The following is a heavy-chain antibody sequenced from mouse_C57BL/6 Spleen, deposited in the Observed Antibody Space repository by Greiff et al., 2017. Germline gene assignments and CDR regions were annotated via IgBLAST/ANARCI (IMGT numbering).Heavy chain of an antibody. V-gene: IGHV1-26*01. D-gene: IGHD4-1*01. Sequence: VQLQQSGPELVKPGASVKISCKASGYTFTDYYMNWVKQSHGKSLEWIGDINPNNGGTSYNQKFKGKATLTVDKSSSTAYMELRRLTSEDSAVYYCAKWDWDYDGDYWGQGTSVTVSS. CDR3: AKWDWDYDGDY. J-gene: IGHJ4*01. CDR2: INPNNGGT. CDR1: GYTFTDYY.